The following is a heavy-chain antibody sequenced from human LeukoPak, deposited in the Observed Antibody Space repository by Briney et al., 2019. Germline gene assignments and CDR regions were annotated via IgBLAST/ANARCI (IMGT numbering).Heavy chain of an antibody. Sequence: GGSLRLSCAASGVTFRSYAMSWVRQAPGKGLEWVSAISGSGGSTYYADSVKGRFTISRDNSKNTLYLQMNSLRAEDTAVYYCAKNRLNIVVVPAAITLDYWGQGTLVTVSS. J-gene: IGHJ4*02. CDR2: ISGSGGST. CDR1: GVTFRSYA. V-gene: IGHV3-23*01. D-gene: IGHD2-2*01. CDR3: AKNRLNIVVVPAAITLDY.